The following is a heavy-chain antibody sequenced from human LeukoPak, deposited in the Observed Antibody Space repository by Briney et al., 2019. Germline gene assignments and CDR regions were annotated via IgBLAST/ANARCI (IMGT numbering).Heavy chain of an antibody. CDR1: GYSITNYW. Sequence: GESLKISCKGSGYSITNYWIGWVRQMPGKGLEWMGIIYPGDSDTRYSPSFQGQVTISADKSISTAYLQWSSLKASDTAMYYCARQGQYYYDSSGYYLVDYWGQGTLVTVSS. J-gene: IGHJ4*02. V-gene: IGHV5-51*01. CDR3: ARQGQYYYDSSGYYLVDY. D-gene: IGHD3-22*01. CDR2: IYPGDSDT.